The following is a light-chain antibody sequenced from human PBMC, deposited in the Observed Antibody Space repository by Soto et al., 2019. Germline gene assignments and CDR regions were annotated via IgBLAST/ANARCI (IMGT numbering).Light chain of an antibody. CDR2: NTF. V-gene: IGKV2-30*01. Sequence: DVVMTQSPLSLPVTLGQPASISCRSSQSLVYSDGIAYLSWFQQRPGQSPRRLIYNTFNRDSGVPDRLGGSGSGTEFTLKISRVEAEDVGIYYCMQGTHWPPVTFGQGTKLEIK. CDR3: MQGTHWPPVT. CDR1: QSLVYSDGIAY. J-gene: IGKJ2*01.